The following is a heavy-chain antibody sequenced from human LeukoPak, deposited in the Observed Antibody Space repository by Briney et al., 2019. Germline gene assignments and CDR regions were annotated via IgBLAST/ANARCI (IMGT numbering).Heavy chain of an antibody. J-gene: IGHJ5*02. D-gene: IGHD3-10*01. CDR3: AAYYYGSGSSPGFFDP. CDR2: INHSGST. Sequence: SETLSLTCAVYGGSFSGYYWSWIRQPPGKGLKWIGEINHSGSTNYNPSLRSRVTISVDTSKGQFSLKLTSVTAADTAVYYCAAYYYGSGSSPGFFDPWGHGTLVTVSS. CDR1: GGSFSGYY. V-gene: IGHV4-34*01.